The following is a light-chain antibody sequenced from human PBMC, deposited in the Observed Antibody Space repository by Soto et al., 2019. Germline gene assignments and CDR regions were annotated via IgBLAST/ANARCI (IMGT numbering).Light chain of an antibody. V-gene: IGKV1-9*01. CDR3: QQLNTYT. Sequence: DHQLTQSPSFLSASVGDRVTMTCRASQGISSYLAWYQQKPGKAPQLLIYATSTLQSGVPSRFSGSGSGTEFTLTISSLQPEDFAIYYCQQLNTYTFGGGTKVEIK. CDR2: ATS. CDR1: QGISSY. J-gene: IGKJ4*01.